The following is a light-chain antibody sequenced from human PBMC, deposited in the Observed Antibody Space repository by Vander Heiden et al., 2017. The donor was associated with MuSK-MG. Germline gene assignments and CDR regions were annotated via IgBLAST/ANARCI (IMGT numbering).Light chain of an antibody. CDR1: SRDVGCYNY. Sequence: QAALTPPASVSGSPGQSITLSCTGTSRDVGCYNYVSWYQPHPRKAPKLMIYDVSNRPSGVSNRFSGSKSGNTASLTIAGLQAEDEADYYCSSYTSSSTLEVFGGGTKLTVL. CDR3: SSYTSSSTLEV. J-gene: IGLJ2*01. V-gene: IGLV2-14*03. CDR2: DVS.